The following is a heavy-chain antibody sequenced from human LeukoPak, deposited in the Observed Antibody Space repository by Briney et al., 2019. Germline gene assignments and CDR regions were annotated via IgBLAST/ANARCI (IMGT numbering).Heavy chain of an antibody. CDR2: IIPILGIA. D-gene: IGHD3-22*01. J-gene: IGHJ4*02. CDR1: GGAFSSYA. Sequence: SVKVSCKASGGAFSSYAISWVRQAPGQGLEWMGRIIPILGIANYAQKFQGRVTITADKSTSTAYMELSSLRSGDTAVYYCARDLFDYDSSGYPLYFDYWGQGTLVTVSS. V-gene: IGHV1-69*04. CDR3: ARDLFDYDSSGYPLYFDY.